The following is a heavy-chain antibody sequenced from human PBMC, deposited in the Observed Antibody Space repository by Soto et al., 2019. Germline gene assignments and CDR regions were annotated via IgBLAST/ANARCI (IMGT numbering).Heavy chain of an antibody. CDR2: IIAIFGTA. CDR3: ARFSGIAVAGTKNFDY. V-gene: IGHV1-18*01. D-gene: IGHD6-19*01. J-gene: IGHJ4*02. Sequence: GASVKVSCKASGYTFTSYAMHWVRQAPGQGLEWMGGIIAIFGTAKYAQNLQGRVTMTTDTSTSTAYMELRSLRSDDTAVYYCARFSGIAVAGTKNFDYWGQGTLVTVSS. CDR1: GYTFTSYA.